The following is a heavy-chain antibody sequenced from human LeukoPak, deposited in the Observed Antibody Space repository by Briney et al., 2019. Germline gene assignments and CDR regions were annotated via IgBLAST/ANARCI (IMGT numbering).Heavy chain of an antibody. D-gene: IGHD3-10*01. J-gene: IGHJ5*02. CDR2: ISSSSSYI. V-gene: IGHV3-21*01. CDR1: GFTFSSYS. CDR3: APNPKEVRGVISWFDP. Sequence: GGSLGLSCAASGFTFSSYSMNWVRQAPRKGLEWVSSISSSSSYIYYADSVKGRFTISRDNTKNSLYLQMNSLRAEDTAVYYCAPNPKEVRGVISWFDPWGQGTLATVSS.